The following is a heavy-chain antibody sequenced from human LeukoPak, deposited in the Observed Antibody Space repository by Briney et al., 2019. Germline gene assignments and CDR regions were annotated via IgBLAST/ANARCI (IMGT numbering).Heavy chain of an antibody. CDR2: ISGSGGST. CDR1: GFTFSSYA. D-gene: IGHD3-3*01. J-gene: IGHJ4*02. Sequence: GGFLSLSCAASGFTFSSYAMSWVRQAPGKGLEWVSAISGSGGSTYYADSVKGRFTISRDNSKNTLYLQMNSLRAEDTAVYYCAKPPMTGGYYTFDYWGQGTLVTVSS. CDR3: AKPPMTGGYYTFDY. V-gene: IGHV3-23*01.